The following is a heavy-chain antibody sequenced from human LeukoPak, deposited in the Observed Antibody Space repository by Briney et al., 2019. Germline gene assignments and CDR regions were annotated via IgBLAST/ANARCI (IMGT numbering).Heavy chain of an antibody. D-gene: IGHD3-3*01. CDR3: ARDYDRYYMDV. V-gene: IGHV4-34*01. J-gene: IGHJ6*03. CDR1: GGSFSGYY. CDR2: INHSGST. Sequence: SETLSLTCAVYGGSFSGYYWSWIRQPPGKGLEWIGEINHSGSTNYNPSLKSRVTISVDTSKNQFSLKLSSVTAADTAVYYCARDYDRYYMDVWGKGTTVTVSS.